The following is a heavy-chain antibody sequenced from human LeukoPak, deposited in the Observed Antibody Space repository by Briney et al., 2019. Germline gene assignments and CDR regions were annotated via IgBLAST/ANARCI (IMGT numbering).Heavy chain of an antibody. J-gene: IGHJ4*02. Sequence: ASETLSLTCTVSDDSGTFGIYSWLWIRQPPGKGLEWIGSIYYSGTTYYNPSLKSRVTMSVDTSKYQFSVRLTSATAADTALYYRARRRVTQGNYFDYCGQGTLVTVSS. CDR1: DDSGTFGIYS. CDR2: IYYSGTT. V-gene: IGHV4-39*01. CDR3: ARRRVTQGNYFDY. D-gene: IGHD2-21*02.